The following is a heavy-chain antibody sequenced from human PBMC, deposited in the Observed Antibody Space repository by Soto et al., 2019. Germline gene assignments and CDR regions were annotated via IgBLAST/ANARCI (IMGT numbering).Heavy chain of an antibody. CDR1: GGYISRYY. CDR3: ARGGIATQNWFGP. V-gene: IGHV4-59*01. J-gene: IGHJ5*02. CDR2: MYNTGSP. Sequence: SETLSLTCTVSGGYISRYYWSWIRQPPGKGLEWIGYMYNTGSPKYNPSLQSRVTVSLDTSKSQFSLKLNSVTAADTAVYYCARGGIATQNWFGPWGHGTLVTVSS. D-gene: IGHD6-13*01.